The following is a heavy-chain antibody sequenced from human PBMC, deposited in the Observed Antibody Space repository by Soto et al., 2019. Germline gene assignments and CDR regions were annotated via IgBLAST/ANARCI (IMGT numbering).Heavy chain of an antibody. J-gene: IGHJ4*02. D-gene: IGHD2-15*01. CDR2: ISGSGGST. CDR1: GFTFSSYA. V-gene: IGHV3-23*01. Sequence: GGSLRLSCAASGFTFSSYAMSWVRQAPGKGLEWVSAISGSGGSTYYADSVKGRFTISRDNSKNTLYLQMNSLRAEDTAVYYCAKDNSGYDYAQRWGIVVVVAATTFDYWGQGTLVTVSS. CDR3: AKDNSGYDYAQRWGIVVVVAATTFDY.